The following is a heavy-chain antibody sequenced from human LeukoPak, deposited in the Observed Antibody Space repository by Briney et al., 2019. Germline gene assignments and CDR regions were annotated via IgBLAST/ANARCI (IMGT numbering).Heavy chain of an antibody. CDR1: GFTFRSYW. D-gene: IGHD3-16*01. Sequence: QPGGSLRLSCEASGFTFRSYWMHWVRQAPGKGLVWASRINGDGSSTSYADSVKGRFTISRDNAKNTLYLQMNSLRAEDSAVYYCASAYYHYYFDYWGQGTLVTVSS. V-gene: IGHV3-74*01. CDR3: ASAYYHYYFDY. CDR2: INGDGSST. J-gene: IGHJ4*02.